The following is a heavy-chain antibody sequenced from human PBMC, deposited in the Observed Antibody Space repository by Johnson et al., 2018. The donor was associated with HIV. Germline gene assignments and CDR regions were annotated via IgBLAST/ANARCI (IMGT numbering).Heavy chain of an antibody. Sequence: YADSAKGRFTISRDSSKNTLYLQMNSLRAEDTAVYYCARGLAADAFDIWGQGTMVTVSS. D-gene: IGHD6-13*01. V-gene: IGHV3-30*03. CDR3: ARGLAADAFDI. J-gene: IGHJ3*02.